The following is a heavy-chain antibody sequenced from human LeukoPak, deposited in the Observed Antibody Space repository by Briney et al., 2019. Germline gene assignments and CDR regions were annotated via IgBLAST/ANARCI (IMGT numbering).Heavy chain of an antibody. Sequence: GASVKVSCKAAGYTFSDYYMHWVRQAPGQGLEWMGWINPNSGGINYAQKFQGRVNMTRDTSISTAYLELSRLRSDDTAVYYCATAVGLGGYSGYDPHLDYWGQGTLVTVSS. CDR2: INPNSGGI. J-gene: IGHJ4*02. D-gene: IGHD5-12*01. V-gene: IGHV1-2*02. CDR3: ATAVGLGGYSGYDPHLDY. CDR1: GYTFSDYY.